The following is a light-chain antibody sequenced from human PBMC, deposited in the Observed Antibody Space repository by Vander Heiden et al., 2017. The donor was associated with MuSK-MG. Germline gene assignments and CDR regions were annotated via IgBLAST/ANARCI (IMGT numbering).Light chain of an antibody. Sequence: PATTPSSPGGATITSSRRSKRVSSYLAWYQQQPGQAPTLLLIHAASRATDIPDRFSSSSSATAYSIIISRLAPADFAVSYCQQYADTPRTFGQGTKVEIK. CDR2: HAA. V-gene: IGKV3-20*01. CDR3: QQYADTPRT. CDR1: KRVSSY. J-gene: IGKJ1*01.